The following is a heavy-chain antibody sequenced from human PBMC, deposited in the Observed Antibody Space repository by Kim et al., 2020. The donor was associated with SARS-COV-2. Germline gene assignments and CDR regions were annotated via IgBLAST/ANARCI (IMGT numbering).Heavy chain of an antibody. J-gene: IGHJ4*02. D-gene: IGHD5-12*01. CDR2: K. CDR3: ARGGSYSFEY. Sequence: KFYMDAGRGRFTISRDNAKNSLFLQMNSLRAEDAALYYCARGGSYSFEYWGQGSLVTVSS. V-gene: IGHV3-7*01.